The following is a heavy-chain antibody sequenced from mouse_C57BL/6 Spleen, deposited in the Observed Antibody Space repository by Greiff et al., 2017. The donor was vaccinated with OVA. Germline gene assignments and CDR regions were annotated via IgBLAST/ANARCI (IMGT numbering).Heavy chain of an antibody. Sequence: EVQLVESGGDLVKPGGSLKLSCAASGFTFSSYGMSWVRQTPDKRLEWVATISSGGSYTYYPDSVKGRVTISRDNAQSTLYLQLSSLKSADTAMYYCASHKRYFDYWGQGTTLTVSS. CDR1: GFTFSSYG. J-gene: IGHJ2*01. CDR3: ASHKRYFDY. CDR2: ISSGGSYT. V-gene: IGHV5-6*01.